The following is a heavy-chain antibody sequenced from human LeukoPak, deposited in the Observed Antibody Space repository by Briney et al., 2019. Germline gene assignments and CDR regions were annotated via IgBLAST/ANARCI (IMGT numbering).Heavy chain of an antibody. Sequence: SGPTLVKPTQTLTLTCTFSGFSLSTSGVGVAWIRQPPGKALEWLALIYWNDDKRYSPSLKSRLTITKDTSKNQVVLTMTNMDPVDTATYCCAHDLAGGLGFDLWGRGTLVTVSS. CDR1: GFSLSTSGVG. CDR2: IYWNDDK. CDR3: AHDLAGGLGFDL. J-gene: IGHJ2*01. V-gene: IGHV2-5*01. D-gene: IGHD3-10*01.